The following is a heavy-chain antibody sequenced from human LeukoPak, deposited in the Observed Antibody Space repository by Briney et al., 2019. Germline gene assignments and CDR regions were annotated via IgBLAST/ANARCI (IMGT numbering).Heavy chain of an antibody. CDR3: ARDYYDGSAYYSYYEY. CDR1: GFTVSSKY. D-gene: IGHD3-22*01. CDR2: LYSNGNT. V-gene: IGHV3-53*01. Sequence: GGSLRLSCAASGFTVSSKYMSWARQAPGKGLEWVSTLYSNGNTYYADSVKGRFTISRDNYKNTLSLQMNSLRAEDTAVYYCARDYYDGSAYYSYYEYWGQGTLVTVSS. J-gene: IGHJ4*02.